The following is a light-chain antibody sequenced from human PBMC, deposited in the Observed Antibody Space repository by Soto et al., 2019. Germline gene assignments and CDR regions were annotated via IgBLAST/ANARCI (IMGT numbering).Light chain of an antibody. CDR2: AAS. Sequence: EIVMTQSPATLSLSPGERATLFCRASQSVSTNLAWYQQKPGQAPRVLIYAASTRATGIPARFSGSGSGTDFSLTISSLQSEDFAVYYCQQYKQWPQLTFGGGNKVEIK. CDR3: QQYKQWPQLT. J-gene: IGKJ4*01. CDR1: QSVSTN. V-gene: IGKV3-15*01.